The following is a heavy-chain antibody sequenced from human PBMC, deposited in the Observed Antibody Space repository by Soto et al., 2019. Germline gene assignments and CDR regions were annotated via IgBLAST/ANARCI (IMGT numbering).Heavy chain of an antibody. J-gene: IGHJ4*02. CDR2: VSIGGSK. D-gene: IGHD2-15*01. CDR3: AKRRGAGGHLDY. CDR1: GFTFSSYA. V-gene: IGHV3-23*01. Sequence: DVQLLESGGGLVQPEGSLRLSCAAYGFTFSSYAMGWVRQGPGKGLEWVAVVSIGGSKHYADTMRGRFTISRHNSKNTLSLQMNSLTAEDTTVYFCAKRRGAGGHLDYWGQGALVTVSS.